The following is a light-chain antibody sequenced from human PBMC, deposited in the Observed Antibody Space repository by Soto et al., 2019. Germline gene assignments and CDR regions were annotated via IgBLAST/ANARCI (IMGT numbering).Light chain of an antibody. CDR1: QSVSSN. J-gene: IGKJ1*01. V-gene: IGKV3-15*01. CDR3: QQYNNWPLRT. CDR2: GAS. Sequence: EIVMTQSPATLSVSPGESATLSCRASQSVSSNLSWYQQKPGQAPRLLIYGASTRATGIPARFSGSGSGTEFTLTISSLQSEDFAVYYCQQYNNWPLRTFGQGTKVEIK.